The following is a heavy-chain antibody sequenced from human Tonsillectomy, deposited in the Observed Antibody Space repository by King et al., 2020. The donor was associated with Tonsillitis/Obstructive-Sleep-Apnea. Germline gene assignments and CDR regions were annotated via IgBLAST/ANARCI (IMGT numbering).Heavy chain of an antibody. CDR1: GGSISSYY. Sequence: VPLQESGPGLVKPSETLSLTCTVSGGSISSYYWSWIRQPPGKGLEWIGYIYYSGSTNYNPSLKSRVTISVDTSKNQFSLKLSSVTAADTAVYYCARTPLGVVRTYYMDVWGKGTTVTVSS. CDR3: ARTPLGVVRTYYMDV. V-gene: IGHV4-59*01. CDR2: IYYSGST. J-gene: IGHJ6*03. D-gene: IGHD3-3*01.